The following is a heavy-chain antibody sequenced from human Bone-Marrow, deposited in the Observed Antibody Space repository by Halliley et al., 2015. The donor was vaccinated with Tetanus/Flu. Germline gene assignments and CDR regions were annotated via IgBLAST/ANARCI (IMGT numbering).Heavy chain of an antibody. CDR1: GATLRTYA. J-gene: IGHJ3*02. CDR3: LRVGDFGEYNLCPFVI. V-gene: IGHV1-69*01. Sequence: QLVQSGAEVKKPGSSVKVSCKASGATLRTYAISWVRQAPGQGLEWMGQISPLFATADYAQKFEVRVTITADESTNEAYMELSNLSSDDPAVFYSLRVGDFGEYNLCPFVICGLGSLVIVSS. CDR2: ISPLFATA. D-gene: IGHD4-17*01.